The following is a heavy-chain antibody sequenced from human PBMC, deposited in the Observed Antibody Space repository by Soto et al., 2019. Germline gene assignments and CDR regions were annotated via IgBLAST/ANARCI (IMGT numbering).Heavy chain of an antibody. D-gene: IGHD4-17*01. CDR1: GGSITSSSYY. J-gene: IGHJ4*02. V-gene: IGHV4-39*01. Sequence: SETLSLTCTVSGGSITSSSYYWGWIRQPPGKGLEWIGGIYYSGRSYYNPSLKSRVTMSVDTSKNQFPLTLNSVTAADAAVYYCARQRTTVVTQAYFDHWGQGTLVTVSS. CDR2: IYYSGRS. CDR3: ARQRTTVVTQAYFDH.